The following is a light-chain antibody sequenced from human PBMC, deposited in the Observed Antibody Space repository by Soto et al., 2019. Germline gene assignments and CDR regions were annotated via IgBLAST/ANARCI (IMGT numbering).Light chain of an antibody. CDR2: GAS. J-gene: IGKJ5*01. Sequence: DIQMTQSPSSLSAFVGDRVTITCRASQGIHIYLAWYQQKPGKAPEXLIYGASSLQSGVPSRFSASGSGTELTITISSLQPEDFETYYGQQYHSYPLTLGQGTRLEI. CDR1: QGIHIY. V-gene: IGKV1-16*01. CDR3: QQYHSYPLT.